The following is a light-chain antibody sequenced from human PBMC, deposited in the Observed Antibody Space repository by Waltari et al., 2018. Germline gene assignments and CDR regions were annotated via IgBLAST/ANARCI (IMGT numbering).Light chain of an antibody. V-gene: IGLV2-14*01. CDR2: EVS. J-gene: IGLJ3*02. CDR3: TSYTMAVTWV. Sequence: QSALTQPASVSGSPGQSLTISCTGTNSAIGAFTYVSWYQQHPGKAPKLIIFEVSNRPSGVSNRFSGSKSGNTASLTISGLQAEDEADYYCTSYTMAVTWVFGGGTKVTVL. CDR1: NSAIGAFTY.